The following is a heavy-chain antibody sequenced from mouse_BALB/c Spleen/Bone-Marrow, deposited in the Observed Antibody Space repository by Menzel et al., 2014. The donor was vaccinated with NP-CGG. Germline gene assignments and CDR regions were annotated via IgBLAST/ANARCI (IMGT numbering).Heavy chain of an antibody. CDR3: TRRGSTMITTGYPLDH. J-gene: IGHJ4*01. V-gene: IGHV5-6*01. Sequence: EVMLVESGGDLVKPGGSLRLSCAASGFTFSNYGMSWVRQTQDKRLEWVETINSDGTYTYYPDSVKGRFTISRDNAKNTLYLQMSSLKAEDTAMYYFTRRGSTMITTGYPLDHWGQGTSVTVSS. CDR1: GFTFSNYG. D-gene: IGHD2-4*01. CDR2: INSDGTYT.